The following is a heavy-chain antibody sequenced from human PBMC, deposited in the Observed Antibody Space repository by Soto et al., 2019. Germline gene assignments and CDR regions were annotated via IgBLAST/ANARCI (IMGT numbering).Heavy chain of an antibody. D-gene: IGHD4-4*01. CDR1: GGSISSGGYY. V-gene: IGHV4-31*03. CDR3: ARVREYSNYYYYYMDV. CDR2: IYYSGSI. J-gene: IGHJ6*03. Sequence: QVQLQESGPGLVKPSQTLSLTCTVSGGSISSGGYYWSWIRQHPGKGLEWIGYIYYSGSIYYNPSLKSRVTISVDTSKNQFSLKLSSVTAADTAVYYCARVREYSNYYYYYMDVWGKGTTVTVSS.